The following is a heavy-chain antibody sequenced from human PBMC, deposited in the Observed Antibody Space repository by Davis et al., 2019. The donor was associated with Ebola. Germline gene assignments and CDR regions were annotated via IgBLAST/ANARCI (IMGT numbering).Heavy chain of an antibody. D-gene: IGHD3-3*01. CDR2: IYYSGSI. CDR3: ARSVLRFLRAGFDP. CDR1: GSSISSYY. V-gene: IGHV4-59*12. J-gene: IGHJ5*02. Sequence: SETLSLTCTVSGSSISSYYWSWIRQPPGKGLEWIGYIYYSGSINYNPSLKSRVTISVDTSKNQFSLKLSSVTAADTAVYYCARSVLRFLRAGFDPWGQGTLVTVSS.